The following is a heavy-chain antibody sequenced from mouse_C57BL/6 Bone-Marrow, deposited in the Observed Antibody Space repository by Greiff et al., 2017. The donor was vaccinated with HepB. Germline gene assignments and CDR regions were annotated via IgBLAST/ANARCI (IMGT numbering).Heavy chain of an antibody. V-gene: IGHV1-53*01. CDR3: AIGVNYDYAMDY. J-gene: IGHJ4*01. Sequence: QVQLQQPGTELVKPGASVKLSCKASGYTFTSYWMHWVKQRPGQGLEWIGNINPSNGGTNYNEKFKRKATLTVDKSSSTAYMQLSSLTSEDSAVYYCAIGVNYDYAMDYWGQGTSVTVSS. CDR1: GYTFTSYW. D-gene: IGHD2-1*01. CDR2: INPSNGGT.